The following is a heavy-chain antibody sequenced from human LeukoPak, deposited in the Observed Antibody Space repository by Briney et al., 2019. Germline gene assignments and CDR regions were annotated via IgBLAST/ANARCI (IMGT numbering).Heavy chain of an antibody. Sequence: SETLSLTCTVSGGSISRGGYYLSWIRPPPRKGLEWIGRINISGSTNYNPSLKSRDTISVDTSKNQFSLKLSSVTAADTAVYYCAREFRIRLDPWGQGTLVTVSS. D-gene: IGHD2-21*01. V-gene: IGHV4-61*02. CDR2: INISGST. J-gene: IGHJ5*02. CDR1: GGSISRGGYY. CDR3: AREFRIRLDP.